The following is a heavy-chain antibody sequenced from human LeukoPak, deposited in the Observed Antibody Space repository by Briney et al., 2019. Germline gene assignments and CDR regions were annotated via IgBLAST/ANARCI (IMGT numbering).Heavy chain of an antibody. CDR3: TRGTVTTRYFDY. J-gene: IGHJ4*02. D-gene: IGHD1-1*01. V-gene: IGHV4-59*08. Sequence: SETLSLTCTVSGISISTYYWSWIRQPPGKGLEWIGYIYYIVSTNYNPSLKSRVTISVDTSKNQFSLRLSSVTAADTAVYYCTRGTVTTRYFDYWGQGALVTVSS. CDR1: GISISTYY. CDR2: IYYIVST.